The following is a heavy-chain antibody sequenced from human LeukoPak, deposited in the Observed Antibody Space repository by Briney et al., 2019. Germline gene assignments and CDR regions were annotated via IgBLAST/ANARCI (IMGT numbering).Heavy chain of an antibody. V-gene: IGHV3-66*01. Sequence: GGSLRLSCAASGFTVSSTCMSWVRQAPGKGLEWVSVICSAGSTYYAGSVKGRFTISRDNSNNTLFLQMDTLRAEDTAVYYCARETDLSSGWSSQGFDCWGQGTLVTVSS. CDR1: GFTVSSTC. CDR3: ARETDLSSGWSSQGFDC. J-gene: IGHJ4*02. CDR2: ICSAGST. D-gene: IGHD6-13*01.